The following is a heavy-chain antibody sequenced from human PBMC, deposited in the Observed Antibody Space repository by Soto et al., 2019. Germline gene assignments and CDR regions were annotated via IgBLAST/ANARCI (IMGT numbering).Heavy chain of an antibody. CDR1: GGSISSGDYY. CDR2: IYYSGST. J-gene: IGHJ6*02. D-gene: IGHD1-7*01. V-gene: IGHV4-30-4*01. Sequence: QVQLQESGPGLVKPSQTLSLTCTVSGGSISSGDYYWSWIRQPPGKGLEWLGYIYYSGSTYYNPSLKSRVTISVDTSKNQFSLKLSSVTAADTAVYYCAREGGITGTTYGMDVWGQGTTVTVSS. CDR3: AREGGITGTTYGMDV.